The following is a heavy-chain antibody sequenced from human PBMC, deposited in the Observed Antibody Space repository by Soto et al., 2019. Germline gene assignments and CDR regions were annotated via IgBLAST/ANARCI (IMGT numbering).Heavy chain of an antibody. CDR1: GFAFADAW. V-gene: IGHV3-15*01. Sequence: EVQLVESGGGLVEPGGSLRLSCAASGFAFADAWMSWVRQAPGKGLEWVGLIKSKSDGGTTDFAAPVKGRFTISRDDSQSTLYLQMNSLKTEDTAIYYCTTGSGCRDCWGQGTLVTVSS. CDR2: IKSKSDGGTT. J-gene: IGHJ4*02. D-gene: IGHD6-19*01. CDR3: TTGSGCRDC.